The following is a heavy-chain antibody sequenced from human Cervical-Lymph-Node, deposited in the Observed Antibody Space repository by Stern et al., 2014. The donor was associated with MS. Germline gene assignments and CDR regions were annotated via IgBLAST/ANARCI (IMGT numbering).Heavy chain of an antibody. V-gene: IGHV1-46*02. J-gene: IGHJ4*02. CDR2: INPSGGST. Sequence: QVQLVQSGAEVKKPGSSVKVSCKASGDSFYSFSFSWVRQAPGQGLEWMGIINPSGGSTSYAQKFQGRVTMTRDTSTSTVYMELSSLRSEDTAVYYCATDSGSYPIDYWGQGTLVTVSS. CDR3: ATDSGSYPIDY. CDR1: GDSFYSFS. D-gene: IGHD1-26*01.